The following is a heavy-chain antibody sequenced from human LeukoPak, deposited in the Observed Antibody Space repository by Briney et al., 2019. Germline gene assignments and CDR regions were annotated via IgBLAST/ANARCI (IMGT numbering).Heavy chain of an antibody. CDR3: TGGALYY. J-gene: IGHJ4*02. CDR2: INQDGREQ. V-gene: IGHV3-7*04. CDR1: GFTFSDYW. Sequence: QTGGSLRLSCAASGFTFSDYWMSWVRQAPGQGLEWVAKINQDGREQHFVDSVKGRFTISRDNAKNSLFLQMDSLRAEDTAVYYCTGGALYYWGQGALVTVSS.